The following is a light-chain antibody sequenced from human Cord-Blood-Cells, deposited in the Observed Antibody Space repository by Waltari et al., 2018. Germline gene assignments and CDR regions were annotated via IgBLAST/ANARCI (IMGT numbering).Light chain of an antibody. CDR1: QSVSSY. CDR2: DAS. J-gene: IGKJ2*03. Sequence: EIVWTQSPATLSLSPGESATLSCRASQSVSSYLAWYQQKPGQAPRLLIYDASNRATGIPARFSGSGSGTDFTLTISSLEPEDFAVYYCQQRSNWPPGYSFGQGTKLEIK. V-gene: IGKV3-11*01. CDR3: QQRSNWPPGYS.